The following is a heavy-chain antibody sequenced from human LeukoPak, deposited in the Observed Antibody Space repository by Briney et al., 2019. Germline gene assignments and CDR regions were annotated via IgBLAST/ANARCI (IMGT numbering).Heavy chain of an antibody. D-gene: IGHD2/OR15-2a*01. J-gene: IGHJ4*02. CDR1: GASISRHY. CDR3: ARGSNRADDY. Sequence: SETLSLTCTVSGASISRHYWSWIRQPPRKGLEWIGYVYHDGTTNYNPSLKSRVAISIDTSRNQLSLKLSSMTAADTAVYYCARGSNRADDYWGQGILVTVSS. CDR2: VYHDGTT. V-gene: IGHV4-59*11.